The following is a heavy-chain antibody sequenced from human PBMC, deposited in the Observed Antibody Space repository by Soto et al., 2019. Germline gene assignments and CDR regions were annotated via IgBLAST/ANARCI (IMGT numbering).Heavy chain of an antibody. CDR1: GSSFGDSY. V-gene: IGHV3-11*06. CDR3: AKTIVAASGYYFDH. D-gene: IGHD2-21*01. CDR2: ISGGSSYT. Sequence: QVQLVESGGGLLKLGGALRLAGEAPGSSFGDSYMSWVRQAPGKGLEWLSYISGGSSYTNYADSVRGRFTISRDNAKRSLYLEMNSLRADDTAVYYCAKTIVAASGYYFDHWGQGNLVTVSS. J-gene: IGHJ4*02.